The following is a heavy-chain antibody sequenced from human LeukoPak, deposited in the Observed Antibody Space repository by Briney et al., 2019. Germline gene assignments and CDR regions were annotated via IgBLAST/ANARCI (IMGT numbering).Heavy chain of an antibody. CDR2: IYTSGST. J-gene: IGHJ5*02. CDR3: ARGGPGYDSSGLNWFDP. Sequence: PSETLSLTCTVSGGSISSGSYYWSWIRQPAGKGLEWIGRIYTSGSTNYNPSLKSRVTISVDTSKNQFSLKLSSVTAADTPVYYCARGGPGYDSSGLNWFDPWGQGTLVTVSS. CDR1: GGSISSGSYY. D-gene: IGHD3-22*01. V-gene: IGHV4-61*02.